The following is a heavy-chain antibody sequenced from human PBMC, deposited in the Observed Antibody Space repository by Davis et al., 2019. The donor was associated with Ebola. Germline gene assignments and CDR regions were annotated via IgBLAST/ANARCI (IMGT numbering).Heavy chain of an antibody. CDR3: ARDLPPYYYDSSGYYYSFHFDY. V-gene: IGHV1-2*02. Sequence: ASVKVSCKASGYTFTGYYMHWVRQAPGQGLEWMGWINPNSGGTNYAQKFQGRVTMTRDTSISPAYMELSRLRSDDTAVYYCARDLPPYYYDSSGYYYSFHFDYWGQGTQVTVSS. CDR2: INPNSGGT. J-gene: IGHJ4*02. D-gene: IGHD3-22*01. CDR1: GYTFTGYY.